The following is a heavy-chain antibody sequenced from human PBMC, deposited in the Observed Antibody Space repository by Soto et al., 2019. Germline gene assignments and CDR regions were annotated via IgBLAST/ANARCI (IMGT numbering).Heavy chain of an antibody. V-gene: IGHV4-61*01. CDR1: GGSVSSGSYY. J-gene: IGHJ4*02. Sequence: SETLSLTCTVSGGSVSSGSYYWSWIRQPPGKGLEWIGYIYYSGSTNYNPSLKSRVTISVDTSKNQFSLKLSSVTAADTAVYYCARGSSGSYYWWGQGTLVTVSS. D-gene: IGHD1-26*01. CDR3: ARGSSGSYYW. CDR2: IYYSGST.